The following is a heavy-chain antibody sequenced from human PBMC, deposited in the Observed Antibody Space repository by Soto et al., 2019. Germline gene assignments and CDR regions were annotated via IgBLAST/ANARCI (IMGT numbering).Heavy chain of an antibody. CDR1: GFTFSSYD. V-gene: IGHV3-13*04. CDR2: IGTAGDT. CDR3: ARGRSYSGYDFCYFDY. Sequence: HPGGSLRLSCAASGFTFSSYDMHWVRQATGKGQEWVSAIGTAGDTYYPGSVKGRFTISRENAKNSLYLQMNSLRAEDTAVYYCARGRSYSGYDFCYFDYWGQGTLVTVYS. J-gene: IGHJ4*02. D-gene: IGHD5-12*01.